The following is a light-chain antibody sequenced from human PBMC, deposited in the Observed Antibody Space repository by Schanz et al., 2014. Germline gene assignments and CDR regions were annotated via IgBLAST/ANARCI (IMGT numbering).Light chain of an antibody. CDR3: QQSFTMPYT. J-gene: IGKJ2*01. CDR1: QNIRNY. V-gene: IGKV1-39*01. CDR2: AAS. Sequence: DIQMTQSPSSLSASVGDRVTITCRASQNIRNYLNWYQQKPGKAPNLLIYAASGLQSGVPSRFSGSGSGTEFTLIISGLQPEDFACYYCQQSFTMPYTFGPGTKLEI.